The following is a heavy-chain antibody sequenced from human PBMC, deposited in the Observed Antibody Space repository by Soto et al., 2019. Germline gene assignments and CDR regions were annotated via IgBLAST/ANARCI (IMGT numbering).Heavy chain of an antibody. J-gene: IGHJ4*02. V-gene: IGHV3-23*01. Sequence: VHLLDSGGGWVQPGGSLRLSCAASGFTFSSYALSWVRQAPGKGLEWVSAIGNSGGTTYYADSVKGRFIISRDNAKDTLYLQTTSMRGDDTAVYYCAKPLYLEQWVVRCYFDYWGQGTLVTVSS. D-gene: IGHD6-19*01. CDR3: AKPLYLEQWVVRCYFDY. CDR1: GFTFSSYA. CDR2: IGNSGGTT.